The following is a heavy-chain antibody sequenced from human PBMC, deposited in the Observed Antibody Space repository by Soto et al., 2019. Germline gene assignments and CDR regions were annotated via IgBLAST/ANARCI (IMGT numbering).Heavy chain of an antibody. CDR1: GGTFSKYA. CDR2: TIPMFGTP. CDR3: ATPLRDRNYCYGMAV. D-gene: IGHD3-22*01. J-gene: IGHJ6*02. V-gene: IGHV1-69*01. Sequence: QVQLVQSGAEMQQPGASVRVSCKASGGTFSKYAFSWVRQAPGQGLEWLGGTIPMFGTPNYAQKFQGRVAISADESTATVYMELGSPRSEDTAVYFCATPLRDRNYCYGMAVWGQGTTVTVSS.